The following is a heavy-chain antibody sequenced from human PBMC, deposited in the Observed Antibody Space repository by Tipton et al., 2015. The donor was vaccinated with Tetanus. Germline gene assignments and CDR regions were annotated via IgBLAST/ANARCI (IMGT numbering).Heavy chain of an antibody. Sequence: TLSLTCTVSGGSISTRNYFWGWISQAPGKGLEWIGNIYYSGSTDYNPSLKSRVPISVDTSKNQLSLKLSSLTAADTAVYYCARTWGVWVTSIDAFDIWGQGTKVSVSS. J-gene: IGHJ3*02. CDR1: GGSISTRNYF. V-gene: IGHV4-39*01. D-gene: IGHD3-16*01. CDR3: ARTWGVWVTSIDAFDI. CDR2: IYYSGST.